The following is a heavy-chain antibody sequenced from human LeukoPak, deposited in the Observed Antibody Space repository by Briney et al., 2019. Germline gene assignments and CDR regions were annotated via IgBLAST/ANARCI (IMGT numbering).Heavy chain of an antibody. D-gene: IGHD3-3*01. Sequence: SETLSLTCSVPGGSITSYYRNWIRQPAGKGLEWIGRIYAGGSTNYNPSLKSRVTMSVDTSKNQFSLKLSPVIAADTAVYYCARDEATRDFWSGYRFEYWGQGTLLTVSS. J-gene: IGHJ4*02. CDR1: GGSITSYY. V-gene: IGHV4-4*07. CDR2: IYAGGST. CDR3: ARDEATRDFWSGYRFEY.